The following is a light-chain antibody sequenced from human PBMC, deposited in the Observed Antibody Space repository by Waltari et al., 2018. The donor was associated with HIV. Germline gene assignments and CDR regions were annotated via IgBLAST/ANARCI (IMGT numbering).Light chain of an antibody. J-gene: IGLJ7*01. CDR2: GNT. V-gene: IGLV1-40*01. CDR1: RSNIGAGYD. CDR3: QSYDRSLSGGV. Sequence: QSVLTQPPSVSGAPGQTVTISCTGSRSNIGAGYDIHWYQHLPGRAPKLLISGNTNRPSGVPDRFSGSQAGTSASLVITGLQAEDEAYYYCQSYDRSLSGGVFGGGTRLTVL.